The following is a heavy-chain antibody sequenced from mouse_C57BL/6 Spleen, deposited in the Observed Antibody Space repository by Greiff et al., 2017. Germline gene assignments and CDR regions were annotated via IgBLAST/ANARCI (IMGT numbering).Heavy chain of an antibody. CDR3: TTGNYGYFDV. J-gene: IGHJ1*03. V-gene: IGHV14-4*01. CDR1: GFNIKDDY. Sequence: EVKLVESGAELVRPGASVKLSCTASGFNIKDDYMHWVKQRPEQGLAWIGWIDPENGDTEYASKFQGKATITADTSSNTAYLQLSSLTSEDTAVYYCTTGNYGYFDVWGTGTTVTVSS. CDR2: IDPENGDT.